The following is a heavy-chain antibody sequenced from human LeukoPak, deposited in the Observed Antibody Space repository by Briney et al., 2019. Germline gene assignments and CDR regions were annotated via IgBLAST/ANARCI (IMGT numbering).Heavy chain of an antibody. D-gene: IGHD2-21*01. CDR2: ISGGST. Sequence: GGSLRLSCAASGFTFSNYAMSWVRQAPGKGLEWVSAISGGSTYYADSVKGRFTISRDNSKNTLYLQVNSLRAEDTAVYYCAKNTIVFRGTFDYWGQGTLVTVSS. CDR1: GFTFSNYA. J-gene: IGHJ4*02. CDR3: AKNTIVFRGTFDY. V-gene: IGHV3-23*01.